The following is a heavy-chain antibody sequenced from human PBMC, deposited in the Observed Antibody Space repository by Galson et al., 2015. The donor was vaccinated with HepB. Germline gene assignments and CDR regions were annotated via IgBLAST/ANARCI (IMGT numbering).Heavy chain of an antibody. D-gene: IGHD3-10*01. J-gene: IGHJ4*02. CDR3: ASEVAGTYYNDY. Sequence: SVKVSCKASGYTFSNYFLHWVRQAPGQGLEWMGTINPSSETRRYAQKFQGRVTMTRDTSTSTVYMELSSLRSEDTALYYCASEVAGTYYNDYWGQGTLVTVSS. V-gene: IGHV1-46*01. CDR1: GYTFSNYF. CDR2: INPSSETR.